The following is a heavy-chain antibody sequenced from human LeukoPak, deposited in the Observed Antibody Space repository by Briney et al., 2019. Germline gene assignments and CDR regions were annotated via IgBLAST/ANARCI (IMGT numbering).Heavy chain of an antibody. J-gene: IGHJ4*02. CDR3: ARVYIVGATPFDY. D-gene: IGHD1-26*01. Sequence: ASVKVSCKASGYTFTGYYMHWVRQAPGQGLEWMGWMNPNSGNTGYAQKFQGRVTMTRNTSISTAYMELSSLRSEDTAVYYCARVYIVGATPFDYWGQGTLVTVSS. CDR2: MNPNSGNT. CDR1: GYTFTGYY. V-gene: IGHV1-8*02.